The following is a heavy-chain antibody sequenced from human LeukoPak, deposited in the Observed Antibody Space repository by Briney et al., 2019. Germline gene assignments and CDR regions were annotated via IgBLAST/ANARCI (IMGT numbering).Heavy chain of an antibody. CDR2: IYHSGST. CDR3: AREGGCSSASCYATFDY. CDR1: GYSISSGYY. D-gene: IGHD2-2*01. J-gene: IGHJ4*02. Sequence: SETLSLTCAVSGYSISSGYYWGWIRQPPGKGLGWIGSIYHSGSTYYNPSLKSRVTISVDTCKNQFSLKLSSVTAADTAVYYCAREGGCSSASCYATFDYWGQGTLVTVSS. V-gene: IGHV4-38-2*02.